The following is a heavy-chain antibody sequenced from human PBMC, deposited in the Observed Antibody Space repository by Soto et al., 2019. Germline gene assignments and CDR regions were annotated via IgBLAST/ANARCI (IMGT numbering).Heavy chain of an antibody. CDR3: ARDPMGRYYGSWSYYFDY. Sequence: QVQLVESGGGVVQPGRSLRLSCAASGFTFSSYAMHWVRQAPGKGLEWVAVISYDGSNKYYADSVKGRFTISRDNSKNALYLQMNRLRVEDSAVYYCARDPMGRYYGSWSYYFDYWGQGTLVTVSS. CDR1: GFTFSSYA. J-gene: IGHJ4*02. D-gene: IGHD3-10*01. CDR2: ISYDGSNK. V-gene: IGHV3-30-3*01.